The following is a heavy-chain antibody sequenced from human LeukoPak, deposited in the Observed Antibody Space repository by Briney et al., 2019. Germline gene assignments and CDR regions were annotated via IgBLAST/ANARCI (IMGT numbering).Heavy chain of an antibody. CDR2: IYYSGST. Sequence: PSETLSLTCTVSGGSISSSSYYWGWIRQPPGKGLEWIGSIYYSGSTYYNPSLKSRVTISVDTSKNQFSLKLSSVTAADTAVYYCARQGGSGSYYNARDIDYWGQGTLVTVSS. J-gene: IGHJ4*02. CDR1: GGSISSSSYY. D-gene: IGHD3-10*01. CDR3: ARQGGSGSYYNARDIDY. V-gene: IGHV4-39*01.